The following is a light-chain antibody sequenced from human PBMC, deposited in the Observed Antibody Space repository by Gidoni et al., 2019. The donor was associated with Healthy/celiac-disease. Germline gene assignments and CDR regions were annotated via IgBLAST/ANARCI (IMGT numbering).Light chain of an antibody. Sequence: EIVLTQSPCTLSLSPGESATLSCRASQSVSSSYLAWYQQKPGQAPRLLIYGASSRATGIPDRFSGSGSGTDFTLTISRLEPEDFAVYYCQQYGSSPMYTFGQGTKLEIK. CDR2: GAS. CDR1: QSVSSSY. V-gene: IGKV3-20*01. J-gene: IGKJ2*01. CDR3: QQYGSSPMYT.